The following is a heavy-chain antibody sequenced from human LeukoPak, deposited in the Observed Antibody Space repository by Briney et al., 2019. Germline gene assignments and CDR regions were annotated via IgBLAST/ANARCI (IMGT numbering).Heavy chain of an antibody. CDR3: ASSAPGKRYAFDI. CDR2: ISAYNGNT. Sequence: ASVKVSCKASGYTFTSYGISWVRQAPGQGLEWMGWISAYNGNTNYAQKLQGRVTITTDESTSTAYMELSSLRSEDTAVYYCASSAPGKRYAFDIWGQGTMVTVSS. J-gene: IGHJ3*02. D-gene: IGHD3-9*01. V-gene: IGHV1-18*01. CDR1: GYTFTSYG.